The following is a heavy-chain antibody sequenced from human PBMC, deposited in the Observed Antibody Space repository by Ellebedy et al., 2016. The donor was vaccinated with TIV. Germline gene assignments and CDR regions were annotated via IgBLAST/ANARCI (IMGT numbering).Heavy chain of an antibody. D-gene: IGHD4-17*01. CDR2: ISSSSSYI. CDR1: GFTFSSYS. CDR3: ARAPRGTVTTWIYY. Sequence: GESLKISXAASGFTFSSYSMNWVRQAPGKGLEWVSSISSSSSYIYYADSVKGRFTISRDNAKNSLYLQMNSLRAEDTAVYYCARAPRGTVTTWIYYWGQGTLGTVSS. V-gene: IGHV3-21*01. J-gene: IGHJ4*02.